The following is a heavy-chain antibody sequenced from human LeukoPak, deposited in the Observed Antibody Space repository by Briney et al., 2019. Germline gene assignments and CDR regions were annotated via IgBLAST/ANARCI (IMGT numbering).Heavy chain of an antibody. J-gene: IGHJ5*02. Sequence: PGGSLRLSCVASGFTFSNYLMTSVRQAPGKGLEWVANIKPDGSEKHFVDSVRGRFTISRDNAKDSLYLQMNSLRAEDTAVYYCVRGSSGTVVRGVAWAWFDPWGQGTLVTVSS. D-gene: IGHD3-10*01. CDR2: IKPDGSEK. CDR3: VRGSSGTVVRGVAWAWFDP. CDR1: GFTFSNYL. V-gene: IGHV3-7*05.